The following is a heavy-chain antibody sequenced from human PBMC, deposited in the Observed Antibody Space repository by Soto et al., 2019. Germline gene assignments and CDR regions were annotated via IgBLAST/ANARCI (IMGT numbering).Heavy chain of an antibody. D-gene: IGHD2-21*01. Sequence: GGSLRLSCAASGFIFSDYYIDWVRQAPGKGLEWVGRSKNKANNDTSEYADSVKGRFAISGDNSRNTLYLQMNSLRAEDTAVYYCARIVGYTDGIFDYWGLGTLVTVSS. J-gene: IGHJ4*02. V-gene: IGHV3-72*01. CDR2: SKNKANNDTS. CDR3: ARIVGYTDGIFDY. CDR1: GFIFSDYY.